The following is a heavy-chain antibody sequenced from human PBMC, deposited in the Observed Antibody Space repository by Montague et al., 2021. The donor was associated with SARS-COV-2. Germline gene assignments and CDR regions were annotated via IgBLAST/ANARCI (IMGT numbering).Heavy chain of an antibody. CDR3: VRQGQYCGGDCYAADL. D-gene: IGHD2-21*02. CDR2: IHTGGNK. J-gene: IGHJ5*02. CDR1: GFSVNNIY. V-gene: IGHV3-66*04. Sequence: SLRLSCAASGFSVNNIYMSWVRQAPGKGLEWVSVIHTGGNKFYADSVRGRFTISRDYLMNIVDLQMNGLRADDTALYYCVRQGQYCGGDCYAADLWGQGTLVTVSS.